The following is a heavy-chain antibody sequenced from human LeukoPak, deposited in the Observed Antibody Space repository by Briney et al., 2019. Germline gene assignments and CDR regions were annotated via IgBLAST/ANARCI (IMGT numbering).Heavy chain of an antibody. V-gene: IGHV3-23*01. J-gene: IGHJ4*02. CDR1: GFTFSSYA. CDR3: AKVYSSGWYGVAAASVSDY. CDR2: ISGSGGST. Sequence: GGSLRLSCADSGFTFSSYAMSWVRQAPGKGLEWVSAISGSGGSTYYADSVKGRFTISRDNSKNTLYLQMNSLRAEDTAVYYCAKVYSSGWYGVAAASVSDYWGQGTLVTVSS. D-gene: IGHD6-19*01.